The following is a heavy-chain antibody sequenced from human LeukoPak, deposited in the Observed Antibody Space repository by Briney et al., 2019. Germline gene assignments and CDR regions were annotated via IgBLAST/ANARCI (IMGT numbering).Heavy chain of an antibody. V-gene: IGHV4-39*01. D-gene: IGHD4-17*01. CDR2: IYYSGST. CDR1: GGSISSSSYY. J-gene: IGHJ4*02. Sequence: SETLSLTCTVSGGSISSSSYYWGWIRQPPGKGLEWIGSIYYSGSTYYNPSLKSRVTISVGTSKNQFSLKLSSVTAADTAVYYCARLRYLDRYYFDYWGQGTLVTVSS. CDR3: ARLRYLDRYYFDY.